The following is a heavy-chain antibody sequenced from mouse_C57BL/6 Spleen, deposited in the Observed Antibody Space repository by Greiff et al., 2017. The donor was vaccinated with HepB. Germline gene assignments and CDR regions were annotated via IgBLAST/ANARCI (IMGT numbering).Heavy chain of an antibody. CDR2: ISSGSSTI. Sequence: EVKVVESGGGLVKPGGSLKLSCAASGFTFSDYGMHWVRQAPEKGLEWVAYISSGSSTIYYADTVKGRFTLSRDNAKNTLFLQMTSLRSEDTAMYYCARNDGYYVAWFAYWGQGTLVTVSA. D-gene: IGHD2-3*01. CDR3: ARNDGYYVAWFAY. J-gene: IGHJ3*01. V-gene: IGHV5-17*01. CDR1: GFTFSDYG.